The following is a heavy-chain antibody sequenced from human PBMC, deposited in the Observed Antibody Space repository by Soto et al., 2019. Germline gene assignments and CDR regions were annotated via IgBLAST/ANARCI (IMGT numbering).Heavy chain of an antibody. CDR2: IQSGGST. J-gene: IGHJ6*03. Sequence: SLRLSCAASGFSVSSKYMSWVRQAPGKGLEWVSLIQSGGSTYYAGSVKGRFTISRDNSENQFSLKLTSVSAADTAVYYCASYRREAHYYMHLWGKGATVTVSS. CDR1: GFSVSSKY. CDR3: ASYRREAHYYMHL. V-gene: IGHV3-53*05. D-gene: IGHD3-16*02.